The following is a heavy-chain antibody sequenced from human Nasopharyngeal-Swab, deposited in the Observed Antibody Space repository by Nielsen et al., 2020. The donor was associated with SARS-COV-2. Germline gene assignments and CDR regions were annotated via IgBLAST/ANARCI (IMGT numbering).Heavy chain of an antibody. V-gene: IGHV4-39*01. D-gene: IGHD5-12*01. J-gene: IGHJ4*02. CDR1: GGSISSSSYY. CDR2: IYYSGST. CDR3: ARRGGVATLDY. Sequence: SETLSLTCTVSGGSISSSSYYWGWIRQPPGKGLEWIGSIYYSGSTYYNPSLKSRVTISVDTSKNQFSLKLSSVTAADTAVYYCARRGGVATLDYWGQGTLVTVSS.